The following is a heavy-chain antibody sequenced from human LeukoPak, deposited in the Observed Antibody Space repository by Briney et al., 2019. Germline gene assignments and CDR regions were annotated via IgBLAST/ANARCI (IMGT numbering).Heavy chain of an antibody. CDR2: ISGNNDNP. CDR3: ARDLDYYGSGSFFNI. CDR1: GYTFSNFG. V-gene: IGHV1-18*01. J-gene: IGHJ3*02. Sequence: ASVKVSCKASGYTFSNFGMNWVRQAPGQGLESMGWISGNNDNPNYGQKFQGRFTLTTDSSTSTAYMELRNLRSDDTAVYYCARDLDYYGSGSFFNIWGQGTMVTVSS. D-gene: IGHD3-10*01.